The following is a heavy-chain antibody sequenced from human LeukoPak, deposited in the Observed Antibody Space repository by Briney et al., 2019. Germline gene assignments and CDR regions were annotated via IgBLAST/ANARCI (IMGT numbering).Heavy chain of an antibody. CDR3: ARASLWFSFDY. J-gene: IGHJ4*02. CDR2: IRYDVSNK. V-gene: IGHV3-30*02. Sequence: PGGSLLLSCAASGITFSSYDMHWGREAGGKGLVWLSFIRYDVSNKYYADSVKGRFTISRDNSKNTLYLQMNTLRAEDTAVYYCARASLWFSFDYWGQGTLVTVSS. D-gene: IGHD3-9*01. CDR1: GITFSSYD.